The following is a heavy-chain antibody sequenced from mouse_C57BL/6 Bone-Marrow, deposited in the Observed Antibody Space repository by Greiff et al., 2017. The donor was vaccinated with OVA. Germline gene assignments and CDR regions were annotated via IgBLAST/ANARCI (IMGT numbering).Heavy chain of an antibody. Sequence: VQLQQSGPELVKPGASVKISCKASGYAFSSSWMNWVKQRPGKGLEWIGRIYPGDGDTNYNGKFKGKATLTADKSSSTAYMQLSSLTSEDSAVYFCARERGITTVVATGYFDYWGQGTTLTVSS. CDR2: IYPGDGDT. V-gene: IGHV1-82*01. D-gene: IGHD1-1*01. CDR1: GYAFSSSW. CDR3: ARERGITTVVATGYFDY. J-gene: IGHJ2*01.